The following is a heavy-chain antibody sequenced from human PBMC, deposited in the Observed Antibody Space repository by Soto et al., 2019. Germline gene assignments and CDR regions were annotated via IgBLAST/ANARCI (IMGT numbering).Heavy chain of an antibody. J-gene: IGHJ4*02. CDR3: AKDISAAGTRPFDY. CDR1: GFTFDDYA. Sequence: GGSLRLSCAASGFTFDDYAMHWVRQAPGKGLEWVSGISWNSGSIGYADSVKGRFTISRDNAKNSLYLQMNSLRAEDTALYYCAKDISAAGTRPFDYWGQGTLVTVSS. D-gene: IGHD6-13*01. CDR2: ISWNSGSI. V-gene: IGHV3-9*01.